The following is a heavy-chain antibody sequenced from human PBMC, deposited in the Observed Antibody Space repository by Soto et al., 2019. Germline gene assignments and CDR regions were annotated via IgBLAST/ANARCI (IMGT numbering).Heavy chain of an antibody. J-gene: IGHJ4*02. V-gene: IGHV1-18*01. CDR3: ARDQLWYYYDSSGSPRSDYFDY. D-gene: IGHD3-22*01. CDR1: GYTFTSYG. Sequence: GASVKVSCKASGYTFTSYGISWVRQAPGQGLEWMGWISAYNGNTNYAQKLQGRVTMTTDTSTSTAYMELRSLRSDDTAVYYCARDQLWYYYDSSGSPRSDYFDYWGQGTLVTVSS. CDR2: ISAYNGNT.